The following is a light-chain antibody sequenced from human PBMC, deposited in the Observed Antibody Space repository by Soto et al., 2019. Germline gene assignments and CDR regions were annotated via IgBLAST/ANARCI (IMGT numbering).Light chain of an antibody. CDR1: SSDVGGYNY. CDR2: EVS. J-gene: IGLJ2*01. V-gene: IGLV2-8*01. Sequence: QSALTQPPSASGSPGQSVTISCTGTSSDVGGYNYVSWYQQYPGKAPKVMIYEVSKRPSGVPDRFSGSKSGNTASLTVSGLQAEDEADYYCSSYAGSNHLVFGGGTQLTVL. CDR3: SSYAGSNHLV.